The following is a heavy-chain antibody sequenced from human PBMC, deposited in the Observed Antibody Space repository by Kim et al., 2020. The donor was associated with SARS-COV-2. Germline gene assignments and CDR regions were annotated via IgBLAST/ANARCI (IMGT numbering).Heavy chain of an antibody. CDR2: GGST. D-gene: IGHD4-17*01. CDR3: ARGSGDFDY. Sequence: GGSTYSDDSVKGRFTLSRDNAKNTLYLQMNSLRAEDTAVYYCARGSGDFDYWGQGALVTVSS. J-gene: IGHJ4*02. V-gene: IGHV3-53*01.